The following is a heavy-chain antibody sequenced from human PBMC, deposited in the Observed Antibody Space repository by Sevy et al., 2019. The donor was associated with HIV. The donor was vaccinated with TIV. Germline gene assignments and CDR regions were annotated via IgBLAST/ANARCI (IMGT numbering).Heavy chain of an antibody. CDR1: GFTFSSYG. V-gene: IGHV3-30*18. Sequence: GGSLRLSCAASGFTFSSYGMHWVRQAPGKGLEWVAVISYDGSNKYYADSVKGRFTISRDNSKNTLYLQMNSLRGEDTAVYYCAKDQGEMRGYNMDVWGQGTTVTVS. J-gene: IGHJ6*02. CDR3: AKDQGEMRGYNMDV. D-gene: IGHD3-16*01. CDR2: ISYDGSNK.